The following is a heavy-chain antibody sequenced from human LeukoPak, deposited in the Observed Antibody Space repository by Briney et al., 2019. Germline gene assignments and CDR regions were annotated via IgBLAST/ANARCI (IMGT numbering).Heavy chain of an antibody. CDR3: AKVGSGWYYFDY. V-gene: IGHV3-23*01. D-gene: IGHD6-19*01. Sequence: GGSLRLSCAASGFTFSSYAMSWVRQAPGKGLEWVSGISGSGGSTYYADSVKGRFTISRDNSKNTLYLQMNSLSAEDTAVYYCAKVGSGWYYFDYWGQGTLVTASS. J-gene: IGHJ4*02. CDR2: ISGSGGST. CDR1: GFTFSSYA.